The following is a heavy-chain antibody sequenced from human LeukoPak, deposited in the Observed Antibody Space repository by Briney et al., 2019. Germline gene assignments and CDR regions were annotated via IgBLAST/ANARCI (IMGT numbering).Heavy chain of an antibody. D-gene: IGHD6-19*01. CDR3: ASRGGRSSFDY. Sequence: GGSLRLSCAASGFTFSSSAMSWVRQAPGKGLEWVSTASGTDGRTYYADSVKGRFTISSDNSKNTLFLQMNSLRAEDTAVYYCASRGGRSSFDYWGQGTLVTVSS. CDR1: GFTFSSSA. CDR2: ASGTDGRT. J-gene: IGHJ4*02. V-gene: IGHV3-23*01.